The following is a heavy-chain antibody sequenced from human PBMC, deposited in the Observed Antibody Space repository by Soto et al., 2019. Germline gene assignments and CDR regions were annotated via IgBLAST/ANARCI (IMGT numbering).Heavy chain of an antibody. J-gene: IGHJ4*02. CDR1: GYTFTSYG. D-gene: IGHD2-21*01. Sequence: ASVKVSCKASGYTFTSYGISWVRQAPGQGLEWLGWISPSNGVTYYAQNFRDRVTMTRDTSTDTAYMELSSLRSEDTAVYYCATVIRHWTLDYWGQGTLVTVSS. CDR3: ATVIRHWTLDY. CDR2: ISPSNGVT. V-gene: IGHV1-18*01.